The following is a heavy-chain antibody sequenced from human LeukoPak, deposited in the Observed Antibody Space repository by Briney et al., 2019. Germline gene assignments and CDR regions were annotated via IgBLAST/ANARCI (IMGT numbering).Heavy chain of an antibody. CDR2: INHSGST. D-gene: IGHD1-26*01. CDR3: ARGPLWDY. V-gene: IGHV4-34*01. J-gene: IGHJ4*02. Sequence: SETLSLTCAVYGGSFSGYYWSWIRQPPGKGLEWIGEINHSGSTSYNPSLKSRVTISVDTSKNQFSLKLSSVTAADTAVYYCARGPLWDYWGQGTLVTVSS. CDR1: GGSFSGYY.